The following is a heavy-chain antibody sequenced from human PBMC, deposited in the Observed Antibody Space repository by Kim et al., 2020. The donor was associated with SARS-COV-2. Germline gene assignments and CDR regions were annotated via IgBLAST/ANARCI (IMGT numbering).Heavy chain of an antibody. J-gene: IGHJ4*02. V-gene: IGHV4-39*01. CDR1: GGSISTKGYY. CDR3: ARRGDY. CDR2: IYYSGST. Sequence: SETLSLRCTVSGGSISTKGYYWGWIRQPPGKGLEWIGSIYYSGSTYYNPSLKSRVAISIDTSKNQFSLKLSSVTAADTAVYYCARRGDYWGQGTLVTVSS.